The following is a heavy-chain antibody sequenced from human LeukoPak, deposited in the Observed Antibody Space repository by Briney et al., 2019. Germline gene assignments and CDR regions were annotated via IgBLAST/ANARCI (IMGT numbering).Heavy chain of an antibody. V-gene: IGHV3-30*02. CDR2: TLYDGSNK. CDR1: GFTFSSYG. D-gene: IGHD2-2*03. CDR3: ARVGFGYCSSTSCYGPAYYMDV. J-gene: IGHJ6*03. Sequence: GGSLRLSCAASGFTFSSYGMHWVRQAPGKGLEWVAFTLYDGSNKYYADSVKGRFTISRDNSKNTLYLQMGSLRAEDMAVYYCARVGFGYCSSTSCYGPAYYMDVWGKGTTVTVSS.